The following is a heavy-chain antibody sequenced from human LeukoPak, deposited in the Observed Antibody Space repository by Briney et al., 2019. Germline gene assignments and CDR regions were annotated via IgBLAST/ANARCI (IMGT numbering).Heavy chain of an antibody. CDR1: GFTVSSKY. CDR2: IYSGGHT. V-gene: IGHV3-66*01. J-gene: IGHJ4*02. D-gene: IGHD5-12*01. CDR3: ARGYSGYDWDY. Sequence: GGSLRLSCAASGFTVSSKYMSWVRQAPGKGLQWVSVIYSGGHTYYADSLKGRFTISRDNSKNTVYLQMNSLRAEDTAVYYCARGYSGYDWDYWGQGTLVTVSS.